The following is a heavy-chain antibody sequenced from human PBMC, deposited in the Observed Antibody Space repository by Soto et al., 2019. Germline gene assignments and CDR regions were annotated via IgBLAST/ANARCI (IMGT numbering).Heavy chain of an antibody. J-gene: IGHJ4*02. CDR2: VGGSGDST. V-gene: IGHV3-23*01. D-gene: IGHD2-15*01. Sequence: EVQLLDSGGGLVQPGGYLRLSCAASGFTFSNYAMSWVRQSPGKGLEWVAGVGGSGDSTYYADSVKGRFTISRDNSKDALYLQMNILGGEDTDVYYCANSPVGYYCGGSCYPPRYFDSWGQGTLVTVSS. CDR1: GFTFSNYA. CDR3: ANSPVGYYCGGSCYPPRYFDS.